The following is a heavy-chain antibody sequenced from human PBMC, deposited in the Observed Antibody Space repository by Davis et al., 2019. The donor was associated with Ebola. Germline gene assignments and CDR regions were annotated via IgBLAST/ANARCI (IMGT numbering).Heavy chain of an antibody. CDR1: GYSFTNYW. Sequence: GESLKISCKGSGYSFTNYWIGWVRQVPGKGLEWMGIIYPGDSNTSNSQSFKGQVTISADKSISTAYLRWSSLKASDTAMYYCARHPSYCTTTTCSGTYNYFDPWGQGTLVIVSS. CDR3: ARHPSYCTTTTCSGTYNYFDP. D-gene: IGHD2/OR15-2a*01. V-gene: IGHV5-51*01. J-gene: IGHJ5*02. CDR2: IYPGDSNT.